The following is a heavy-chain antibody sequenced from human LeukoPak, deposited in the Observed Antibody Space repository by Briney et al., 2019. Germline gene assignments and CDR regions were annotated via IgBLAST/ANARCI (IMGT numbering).Heavy chain of an antibody. Sequence: PGGSVRLSCAASGFTFSSYGMHWVRQAPGKGLEWVAFIRYEGSNKYYAVSGKGRFTISRDKSKNTLYLPMNRLRAEDTAVYYCERLIQLQRSVDAFDLWGQGTMVTVSS. V-gene: IGHV3-30*02. CDR3: ERLIQLQRSVDAFDL. CDR2: IRYEGSNK. CDR1: GFTFSSYG. J-gene: IGHJ3*01. D-gene: IGHD1-1*01.